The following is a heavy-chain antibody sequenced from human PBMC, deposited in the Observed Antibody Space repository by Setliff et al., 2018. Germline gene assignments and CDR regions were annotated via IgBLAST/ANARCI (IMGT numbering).Heavy chain of an antibody. CDR1: GGSISSHN. CDR2: IYYSGST. D-gene: IGHD7-27*01. J-gene: IGHJ4*02. CDR3: AREALLGIGVSRRPDY. Sequence: SETLSLTCTVSGGSISSHNWSWIRQPPGKGLEWIGSIYYSGSTNYNPSLKSRVTISVDTSKNQFSLKLSSVTAADTAVYYCAREALLGIGVSRRPDYWGQGTLVTVSS. V-gene: IGHV4-59*11.